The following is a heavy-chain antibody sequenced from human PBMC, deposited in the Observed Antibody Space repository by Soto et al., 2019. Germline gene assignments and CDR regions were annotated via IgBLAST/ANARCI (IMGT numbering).Heavy chain of an antibody. D-gene: IGHD3-3*01. CDR1: GGSISSGGYY. CDR3: ARAVNYDFWSGYTSFDY. CDR2: IYYSGST. Sequence: SETLSLTCTVSGGSISSGGYYWSWIRQHPGKGLEWIGYIYYSGSTYYNPSLKSRVTISVDTSKNQFSLKLSSVTAADTAVYYCARAVNYDFWSGYTSFDYWGQGTLVTVSS. J-gene: IGHJ4*02. V-gene: IGHV4-31*03.